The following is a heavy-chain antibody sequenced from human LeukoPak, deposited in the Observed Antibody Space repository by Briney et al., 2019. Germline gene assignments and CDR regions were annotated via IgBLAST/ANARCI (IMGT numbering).Heavy chain of an antibody. CDR2: INPNSGGT. CDR3: AREDYGDYDLDY. V-gene: IGHV1-2*02. CDR1: GYTFTGYY. D-gene: IGHD4-17*01. J-gene: IGHJ4*02. Sequence: AASVKVSCKASGYTFTGYYMHWVRQAPGQGFEWMGWINPNSGGTNYAQKFQGRVTMTRDTSISTAYMELSRLRSDDTAVYYCAREDYGDYDLDYWGQGTLVTVSS.